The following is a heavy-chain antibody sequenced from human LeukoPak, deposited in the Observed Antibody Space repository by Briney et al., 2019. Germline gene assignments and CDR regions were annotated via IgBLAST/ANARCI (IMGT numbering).Heavy chain of an antibody. V-gene: IGHV1-2*02. Sequence: ASVKVSCKASGYTFTSYDINWVRQATGQGLEWMGWMNPNSGGTNYAQKFQGRVTMTRDTSISTAYMELSRLRSDDTAVYYCARDRGPVRFLECLLEYAFDIGGQGTMVTVSS. D-gene: IGHD3-3*01. CDR3: ARDRGPVRFLECLLEYAFDI. CDR1: GYTFTSYD. CDR2: MNPNSGGT. J-gene: IGHJ3*02.